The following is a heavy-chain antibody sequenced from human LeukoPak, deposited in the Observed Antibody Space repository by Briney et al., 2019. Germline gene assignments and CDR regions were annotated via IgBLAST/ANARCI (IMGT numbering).Heavy chain of an antibody. CDR1: GFTFSSYG. J-gene: IGHJ4*02. CDR2: ISYDGSNK. D-gene: IGHD6-19*01. CDR3: ARSRGREQWLKYYFDY. V-gene: IGHV3-30*03. Sequence: PGRSLRLSCAASGFTFSSYGMHWVRQAPGKGLEWVAVISYDGSNKYYADSVKGRFTISRDNSKNTLYLQMNSLRAEDTAVYYCARSRGREQWLKYYFDYWGQGTLVTVSS.